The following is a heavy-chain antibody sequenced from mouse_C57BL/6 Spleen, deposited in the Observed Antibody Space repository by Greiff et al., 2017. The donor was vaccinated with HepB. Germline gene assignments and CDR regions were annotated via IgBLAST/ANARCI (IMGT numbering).Heavy chain of an antibody. CDR1: GYAFSSSW. D-gene: IGHD2-4*01. J-gene: IGHJ4*01. Sequence: VQLQQSGPELVKPGASVKISCKASGYAFSSSWMNWVKQRPGKGLEWIGRIYPGDGDTNYNGKFKGKATLTADKSSSTAYMQLSSLTSEDSAVYFCARNDDYDEDAIDYWGQGTSVTVSS. V-gene: IGHV1-82*01. CDR2: IYPGDGDT. CDR3: ARNDDYDEDAIDY.